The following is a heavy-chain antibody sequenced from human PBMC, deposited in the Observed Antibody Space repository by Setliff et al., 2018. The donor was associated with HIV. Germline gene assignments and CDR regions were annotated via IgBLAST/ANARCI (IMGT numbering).Heavy chain of an antibody. D-gene: IGHD2-21*02. Sequence: GGSLRPSCVASGFTFSNYWMHWVRQAPGKGLVWVSRINTDGSSISHADSVKGRFTISRDNAKNTLFLQMNSLRAEDTAVYYCASSNVVVVTASVSDAFDIWGQGTMVTVSS. J-gene: IGHJ3*02. CDR1: GFTFSNYW. V-gene: IGHV3-74*01. CDR2: INTDGSSI. CDR3: ASSNVVVVTASVSDAFDI.